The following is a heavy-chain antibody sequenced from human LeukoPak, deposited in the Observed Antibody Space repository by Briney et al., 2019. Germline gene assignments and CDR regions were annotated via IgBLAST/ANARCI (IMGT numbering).Heavy chain of an antibody. CDR2: ISSSSSYI. CDR3: ARNYYDSSGYYVDY. CDR1: GFTFGDYA. V-gene: IGHV3-21*01. D-gene: IGHD3-22*01. J-gene: IGHJ4*02. Sequence: GGSLRLSCTASGFTFGDYAMSWFRQAPGKGLEWVSSISSSSSYIYYADSVKGRFTISRDNAKNSLYLQMNSLRAEDTAVYYCARNYYDSSGYYVDYWGQGTLVTVSS.